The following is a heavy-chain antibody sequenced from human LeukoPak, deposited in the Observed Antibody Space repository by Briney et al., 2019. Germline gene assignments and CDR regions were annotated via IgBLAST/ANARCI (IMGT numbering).Heavy chain of an antibody. Sequence: GGSLRRSCAASGFTFSSYGMHWVRQAPGKGLEWVAVIWYDGSNKYYADSVKGRFTISRDNSKNTLYLQMNSLRAEDTAVYYCARDKKVRGVRYDMDVWGKGTTVTVSS. CDR1: GFTFSSYG. J-gene: IGHJ6*04. CDR2: IWYDGSNK. D-gene: IGHD3-10*01. CDR3: ARDKKVRGVRYDMDV. V-gene: IGHV3-33*01.